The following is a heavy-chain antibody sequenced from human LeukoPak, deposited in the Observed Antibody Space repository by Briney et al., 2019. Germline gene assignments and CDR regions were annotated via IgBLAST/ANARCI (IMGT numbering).Heavy chain of an antibody. J-gene: IGHJ4*02. V-gene: IGHV3-21*01. CDR3: ARGPPGY. Sequence: PGGSLRLSCAASGFTFSSNSMTWVRQARGKGLEWVSSISSSSTYIYYADSVKGRFTISRDNAKNSLYLQMNSLRAEDTAVYYCARGPPGYWGQGTLVTVSS. CDR2: ISSSSTYI. CDR1: GFTFSSNS.